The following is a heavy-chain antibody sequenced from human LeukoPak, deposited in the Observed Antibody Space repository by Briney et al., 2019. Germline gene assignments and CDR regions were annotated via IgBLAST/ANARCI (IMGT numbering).Heavy chain of an antibody. V-gene: IGHV4-39*01. D-gene: IGHD2-2*01. J-gene: IGHJ4*02. CDR2: IYYSGST. CDR1: GGSISSSSYY. CDR3: ARQTLSDTIDY. Sequence: SETLSLTCTVSGGSISSSSYYWGWIRQPPGKGLEWIGSIYYSGSTYYNPSLKSRVTMSVDTSKNQFSPKLSSVTATDTALYYCARQTLSDTIDYWGQGTLVTVSS.